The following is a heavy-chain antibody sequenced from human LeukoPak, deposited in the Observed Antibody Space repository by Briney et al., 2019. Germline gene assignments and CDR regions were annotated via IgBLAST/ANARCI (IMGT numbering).Heavy chain of an antibody. J-gene: IGHJ5*02. D-gene: IGHD3-16*02. Sequence: SETLSLTCTVSGGSISSGGYFWSWIRQHPGKGLEWIGYIYYSGSTYYNPSLKSRVTISVDTSKNQFSLKLSSVTAADTAVYYCARGHNYDYVWGSYHYKVDWFDPWGQGTLVTVSS. CDR2: IYYSGST. CDR1: GGSISSGGYF. V-gene: IGHV4-31*03. CDR3: ARGHNYDYVWGSYHYKVDWFDP.